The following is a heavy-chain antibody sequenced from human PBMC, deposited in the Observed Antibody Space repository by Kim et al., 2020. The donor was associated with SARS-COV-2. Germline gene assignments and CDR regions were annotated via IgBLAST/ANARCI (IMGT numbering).Heavy chain of an antibody. V-gene: IGHV4-59*13. D-gene: IGHD5-12*01. J-gene: IGHJ5*02. Sequence: SETLSLTCTVSGGSISSYYWSWIRQPPGKGLEWIGYIYYSGSTKYNPSLKSRVTISVDTSKNQFSLKLSAVTAADTAVYYCARGAAVATNLRGFDPWGQGTLVTVSS. CDR3: ARGAAVATNLRGFDP. CDR2: IYYSGST. CDR1: GGSISSYY.